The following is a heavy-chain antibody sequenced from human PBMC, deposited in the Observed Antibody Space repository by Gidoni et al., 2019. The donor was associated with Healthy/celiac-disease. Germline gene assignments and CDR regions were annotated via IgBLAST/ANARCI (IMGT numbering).Heavy chain of an antibody. CDR3: ARGGGGPARYALYDYVWGTPQYFDY. D-gene: IGHD3-16*01. CDR2: INHSGST. V-gene: IGHV4-34*01. J-gene: IGHJ4*02. CDR1: GGSFSGYY. Sequence: QVQLQQWGAGLLKPSETLSLTCAVYGGSFSGYYWSWIRQPPGKGLEWIGEINHSGSTNYNPSLKSRVTISVDTSKNQFSLKLSSVTAADTAVYYCARGGGGPARYALYDYVWGTPQYFDYWGQGTLVTVSS.